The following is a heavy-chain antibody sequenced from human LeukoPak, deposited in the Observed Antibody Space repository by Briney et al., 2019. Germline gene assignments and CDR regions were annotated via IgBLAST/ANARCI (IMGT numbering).Heavy chain of an antibody. CDR2: INFDGSST. J-gene: IGHJ4*02. CDR1: GFTFSSHW. Sequence: GGSLRLSCAASGFTFSSHWMHWVRQAPGKGLVWVSRINFDGSSTSYADSVKGRFTISRDNAKNTLYLQVNSLRAEDTAVYYCARDWSYGSGSYFDYWGQGTLVTVSS. V-gene: IGHV3-74*01. D-gene: IGHD3-10*01. CDR3: ARDWSYGSGSYFDY.